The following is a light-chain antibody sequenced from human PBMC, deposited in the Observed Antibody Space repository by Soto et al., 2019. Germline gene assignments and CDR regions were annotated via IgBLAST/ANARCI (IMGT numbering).Light chain of an antibody. CDR1: NSDVGGYNY. CDR2: DVT. J-gene: IGLJ1*01. Sequence: QSALTQPRSVSGSPGQSVTISCTGSNSDVGGYNYVSWYQQHPGKAPKLMIYDVTKRPSGVPDRFSGSKSGNTASLTISGLQAEDEADYHCCSFAGNFLYVFGTGTRSPS. CDR3: CSFAGNFLYV. V-gene: IGLV2-11*01.